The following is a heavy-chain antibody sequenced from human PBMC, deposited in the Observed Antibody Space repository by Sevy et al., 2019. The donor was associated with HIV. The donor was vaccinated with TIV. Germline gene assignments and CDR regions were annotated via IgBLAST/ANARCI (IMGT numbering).Heavy chain of an antibody. CDR3: AREGCTKPHDY. CDR1: GFTFSKYS. J-gene: IGHJ4*02. Sequence: GGYLRLSCAASGFTFSKYSMSWIRQTPGKGLEWVSTFSFGCGKINYADSVKGRFTISRDDSRNTFYLQMNSLRAEYRAIYYRAREGCTKPHDYWGQGTVVTVSS. CDR2: FSFGCGKI. D-gene: IGHD2-8*01. V-gene: IGHV3-23*01.